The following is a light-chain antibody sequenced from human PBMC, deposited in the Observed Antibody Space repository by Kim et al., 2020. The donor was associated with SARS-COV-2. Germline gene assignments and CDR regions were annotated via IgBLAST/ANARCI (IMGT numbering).Light chain of an antibody. Sequence: DIQMTQSPSSLSASVGDRVTITCRASQSIRSYLNWYQQQPGKAPKLLIYAASTLQSGVPSRLSGSGSGTDFTLTISSLQPEDFATYYCQQSSTTPLLTFGGGTKVDIK. CDR3: QQSSTTPLLT. CDR1: QSIRSY. V-gene: IGKV1-39*01. CDR2: AAS. J-gene: IGKJ4*01.